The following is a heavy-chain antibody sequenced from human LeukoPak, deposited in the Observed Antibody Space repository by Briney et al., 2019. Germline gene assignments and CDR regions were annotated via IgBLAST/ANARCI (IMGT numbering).Heavy chain of an antibody. CDR1: GGSISSHY. V-gene: IGHV4-59*11. Sequence: PSETLSLTCTVSGGSISSHYWSWIRQAPGKGLEWIGYIYYSGSTNYNPSLKSRVTISVDTSKNPFSLKLSSVTAADTAMYYCARLIGDIVVSGTSWFDPWGQGTLVIVSS. CDR3: ARLIGDIVVSGTSWFDP. D-gene: IGHD6-19*01. CDR2: IYYSGST. J-gene: IGHJ5*02.